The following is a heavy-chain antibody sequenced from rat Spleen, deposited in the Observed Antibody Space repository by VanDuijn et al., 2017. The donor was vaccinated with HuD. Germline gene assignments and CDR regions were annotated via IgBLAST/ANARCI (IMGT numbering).Heavy chain of an antibody. CDR2: ISPSGGST. CDR3: ATDKTVASYWYFDF. D-gene: IGHD1-1*01. J-gene: IGHJ1*01. CDR1: GFTFTKYG. V-gene: IGHV5-19*01. Sequence: EVQLVESGGGLVQPGRSLKLSCAASGFTFTKYGMHWIRQAPTKGLEWVASISPSGGSTYYRDSVKGRFTISRDSAKSTLYLQMDSLRSEDTATYYWATDKTVASYWYFDFWGPGTMVTVSS.